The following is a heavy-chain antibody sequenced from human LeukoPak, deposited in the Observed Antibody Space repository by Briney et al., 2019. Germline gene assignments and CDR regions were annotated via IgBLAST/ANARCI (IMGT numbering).Heavy chain of an antibody. V-gene: IGHV4-59*01. CDR2: IYYSGST. J-gene: IGHJ5*02. CDR3: AREGCSSTSCYANWFDP. Sequence: SETLSLTCTVSGGSISSYYWSWTRQPPGKGLEWIGYIYYSGSTNYNPSLKSRVTISVDTSKNQFSLKLSSVTAADTAVYYCAREGCSSTSCYANWFDPWGQGTLVTVSS. CDR1: GGSISSYY. D-gene: IGHD2-2*01.